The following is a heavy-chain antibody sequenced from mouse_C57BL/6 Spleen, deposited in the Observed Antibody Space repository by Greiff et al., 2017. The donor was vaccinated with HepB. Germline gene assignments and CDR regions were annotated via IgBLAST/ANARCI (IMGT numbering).Heavy chain of an antibody. J-gene: IGHJ2*01. D-gene: IGHD1-1*01. V-gene: IGHV1-59*01. CDR3: YYYGSSLDY. CDR1: GYTFTSYW. Sequence: QVQLQQPGAELVRPGTSVKLSCKASGYTFTSYWMHWVKQRPGQGLEWIGVIDPSDSYTNYNQKFKGKATLTVDTSSSTAYMQLSSLTSEDSAVYYCYYYGSSLDYWGQGTTLTGSS. CDR2: IDPSDSYT.